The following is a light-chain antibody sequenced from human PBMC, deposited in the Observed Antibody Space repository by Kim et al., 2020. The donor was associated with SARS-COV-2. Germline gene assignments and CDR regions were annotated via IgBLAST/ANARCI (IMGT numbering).Light chain of an antibody. Sequence: RATINCKSSQSVLYSSNNKNYLAWYQQKPGQPPKLLMYWASTRESGVPDRFSGSGSGTDFTLTISSLQAEDVAVYYCQQYYSTVTFGGGTKVDIK. V-gene: IGKV4-1*01. CDR1: QSVLYSSNNKNY. CDR3: QQYYSTVT. J-gene: IGKJ4*01. CDR2: WAS.